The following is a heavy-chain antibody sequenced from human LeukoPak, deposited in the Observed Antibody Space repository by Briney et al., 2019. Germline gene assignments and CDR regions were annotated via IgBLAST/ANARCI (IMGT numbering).Heavy chain of an antibody. CDR2: ISYDGSNK. CDR3: ASERQLWFGELSHDY. J-gene: IGHJ4*02. Sequence: GGSLRLSCAASGFTFSSYGMHWVRQAPGKGLEWVAVISYDGSNKYYADSVKGRFTISRDNSKNTLYLQMNSLRAEDTAVYYCASERQLWFGELSHDYWGQGTLVTVSS. CDR1: GFTFSSYG. V-gene: IGHV3-30*03. D-gene: IGHD3-10*01.